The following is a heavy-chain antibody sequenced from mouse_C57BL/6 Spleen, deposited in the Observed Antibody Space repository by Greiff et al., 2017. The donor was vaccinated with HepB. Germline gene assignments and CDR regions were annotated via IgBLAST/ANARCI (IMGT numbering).Heavy chain of an antibody. CDR2: ISSGGDYI. J-gene: IGHJ1*03. D-gene: IGHD1-1*01. CDR1: GFTFNSYA. Sequence: EVHLVESGEGLVKPGGSLKLSCAASGFTFNSYAMSWVRQTPEKRLEWVAYISSGGDYIYYADTVKGRFTISRDNARNTLYLQMSSLKSEDTAMYYCTREGLLRYWYFDVWGTGTTVTVSS. V-gene: IGHV5-9-1*02. CDR3: TREGLLRYWYFDV.